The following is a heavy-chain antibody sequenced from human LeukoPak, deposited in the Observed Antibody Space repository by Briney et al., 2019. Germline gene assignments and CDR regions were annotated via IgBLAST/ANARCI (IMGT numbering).Heavy chain of an antibody. CDR3: ASPGEQQLVGYYYYYAMDV. CDR1: GFTFSSYA. CDR2: ISGSGGST. V-gene: IGHV3-23*01. J-gene: IGHJ6*02. D-gene: IGHD6-13*01. Sequence: PGGSLRLSCAASGFTFSSYAMSWVRQAPGKGLEWVSAISGSGGSTYYADSVKGRFTISRDNSKNTLYLQMNSLRAEDTAVYYCASPGEQQLVGYYYYYAMDVWGQGTTVTVSS.